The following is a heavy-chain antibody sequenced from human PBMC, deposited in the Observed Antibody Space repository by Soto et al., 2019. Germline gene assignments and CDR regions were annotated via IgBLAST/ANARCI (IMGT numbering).Heavy chain of an antibody. J-gene: IGHJ4*02. CDR2: ISGSGGST. D-gene: IGHD3-3*02. Sequence: GGSLRLSYAASGFTFSSDAMSWVRQAPVNGLEWVSSISGSGGSTYYADSVKGRFTISRDNSKNTLYLQMNSLRAEDTAVYYCAKDTPSSLEWLSPSTYFDYWGQGTLVTVSS. CDR3: AKDTPSSLEWLSPSTYFDY. CDR1: GFTFSSDA. V-gene: IGHV3-23*01.